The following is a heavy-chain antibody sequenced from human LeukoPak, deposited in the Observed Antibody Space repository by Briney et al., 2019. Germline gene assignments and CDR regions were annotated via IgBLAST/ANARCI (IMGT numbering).Heavy chain of an antibody. J-gene: IGHJ4*02. D-gene: IGHD3-22*01. Sequence: PSETLSLTCAVYGGSFSGYYWSWIRQPPGKGLEWIGEINHSGSTHYNPSLQSRVSISIDTSKKHFSLNLRSVTAVDTAVYYCARWGHFDTSGYFVVDYWGQGTLVTVSS. V-gene: IGHV4-34*01. CDR1: GGSFSGYY. CDR2: INHSGST. CDR3: ARWGHFDTSGYFVVDY.